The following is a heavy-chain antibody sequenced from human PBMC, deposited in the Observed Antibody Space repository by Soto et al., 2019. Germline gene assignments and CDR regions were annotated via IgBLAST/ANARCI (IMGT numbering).Heavy chain of an antibody. V-gene: IGHV4-30-4*01. D-gene: IGHD1-1*01. CDR2: VYYTGST. CDR3: ASARSNSHDLFDS. Sequence: PSETLSLTCSVSGGSINSDEYYWTWIRQPPGGGLEWIGHVYYTGSTSYSPSLKSRLTISVDTSKNQFSLTLNSVNAADTAAYYCASARSNSHDLFDSLAQGALVTVSS. CDR1: GGSINSDEYY. J-gene: IGHJ4*02.